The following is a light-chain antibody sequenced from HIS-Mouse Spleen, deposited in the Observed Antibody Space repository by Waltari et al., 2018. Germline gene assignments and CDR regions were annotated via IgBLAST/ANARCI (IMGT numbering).Light chain of an antibody. J-gene: IGLJ3*02. CDR3: QSYDSSNLV. V-gene: IGLV6-57*04. Sequence: NFMLTQPHSVSESPGKTVTISCTRSTGSIASNHVQWYQQRPGSAPTTVIYEDNQSPSGVPDRFSGSIDSSSNSASLTISGLKTEDEADYYCQSYDSSNLVFGGGTKLTVL. CDR2: EDN. CDR1: TGSIASNH.